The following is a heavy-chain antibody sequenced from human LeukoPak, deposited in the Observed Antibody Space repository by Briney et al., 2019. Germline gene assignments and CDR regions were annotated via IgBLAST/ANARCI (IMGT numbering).Heavy chain of an antibody. J-gene: IGHJ6*03. D-gene: IGHD3-3*01. CDR1: GGSISSFY. V-gene: IGHV4-34*01. CDR3: ARGRDYDFWSGPPYYYMDV. Sequence: PSETLSLTCTVSGGSISSFYWSWVRLPPGKGLEWIGEINHSGSTNYNPSLKSRVTISVDTSKNQFSLKLSSVTAADTAVYYCARGRDYDFWSGPPYYYMDVWGKGTTVTVSS. CDR2: INHSGST.